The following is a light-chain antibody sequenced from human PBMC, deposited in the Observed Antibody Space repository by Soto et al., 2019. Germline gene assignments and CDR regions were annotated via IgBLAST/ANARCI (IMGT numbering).Light chain of an antibody. Sequence: EIVLTQSPATLSLSPGERATLSCRASQSVSSYLAWYHQKPGQAPRLLIYDASNRATGIPARFSGSGSGTDFTLNISSLEPEDLAVYSCQQRSNWPPIFTFGPGTKVDIK. J-gene: IGKJ3*01. CDR2: DAS. V-gene: IGKV3-11*01. CDR3: QQRSNWPPIFT. CDR1: QSVSSY.